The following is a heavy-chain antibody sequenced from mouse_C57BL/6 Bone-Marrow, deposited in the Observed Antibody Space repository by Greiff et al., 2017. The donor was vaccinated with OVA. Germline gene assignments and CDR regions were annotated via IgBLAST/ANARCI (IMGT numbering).Heavy chain of an antibody. CDR2: ISSGSSTI. J-gene: IGHJ2*01. Sequence: EVKLVESGGGLVKPGGSLKLSCAASGFTFSDYGMHWVRQAPEKGLEWVAYISSGSSTIYYADTVKGRFTISRDNAKNTLFLQMTSLRSEDTAMYYCARYDFFYWGQGTTRTVSS. CDR1: GFTFSDYG. D-gene: IGHD2-4*01. CDR3: ARYDFFY. V-gene: IGHV5-17*01.